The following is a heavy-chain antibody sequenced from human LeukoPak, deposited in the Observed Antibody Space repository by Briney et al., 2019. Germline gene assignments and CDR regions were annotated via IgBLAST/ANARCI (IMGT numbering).Heavy chain of an antibody. CDR1: GFTVSSNY. Sequence: PGGSLRLSCAASGFTVSSNYMSWVRQAPGKGLEWVSVIYSGGTTYYADSVKGRFTISRDNSKNTLYLQMNSLRAEDTAVYYCARMARDTAGWFDPWGQGTLVTVSS. CDR2: IYSGGTT. CDR3: ARMARDTAGWFDP. V-gene: IGHV3-53*01. J-gene: IGHJ5*02. D-gene: IGHD5-18*01.